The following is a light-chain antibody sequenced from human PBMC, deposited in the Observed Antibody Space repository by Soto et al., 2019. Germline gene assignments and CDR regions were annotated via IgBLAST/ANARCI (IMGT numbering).Light chain of an antibody. CDR2: LAS. J-gene: IGKJ4*01. CDR3: MQLLQTPLT. CDR1: QSLLDSNGNNF. V-gene: IGKV2-28*01. Sequence: EIVMTQSPLSLSVAPGEPASISCRSSQSLLDSNGNNFLDWYLQKPGQSPQLLISLASNRASGVPDRFSGSGSGTDFTLKISRVEAEDVGVYYCMQLLQTPLTFGGGTKVEIK.